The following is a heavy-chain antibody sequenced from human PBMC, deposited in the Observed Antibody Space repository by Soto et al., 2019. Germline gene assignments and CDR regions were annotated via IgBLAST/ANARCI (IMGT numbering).Heavy chain of an antibody. Sequence: EVQLVESGGGSVKPVGSLRLSCAASGLTFSNVWMTWVRQAPGKGLEWVGRIKSKSDGETADVAAPVKARFTISRDDSKNTVFLEMNSLKSEDTALYYCAITAMINRDSSTSFDYWGRGTQVTVSS. CDR3: AITAMINRDSSTSFDY. J-gene: IGHJ4*02. CDR1: GLTFSNVW. D-gene: IGHD5-18*01. V-gene: IGHV3-15*01. CDR2: IKSKSDGETA.